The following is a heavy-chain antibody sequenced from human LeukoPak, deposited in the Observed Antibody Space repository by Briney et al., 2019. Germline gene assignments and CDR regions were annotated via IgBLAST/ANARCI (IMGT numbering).Heavy chain of an antibody. Sequence: GGSLRLSCAASGFTFSSYWMSWVRQAPGKGLEWVANIKQDGSEKYYVDSVKGRFTISRDNAKNSLYLQMNSLRAEDTAVYYCARGGYYDILTGYYFSYYFDYWGQGTLVTVSS. V-gene: IGHV3-7*01. J-gene: IGHJ4*02. D-gene: IGHD3-9*01. CDR1: GFTFSSYW. CDR3: ARGGYYDILTGYYFSYYFDY. CDR2: IKQDGSEK.